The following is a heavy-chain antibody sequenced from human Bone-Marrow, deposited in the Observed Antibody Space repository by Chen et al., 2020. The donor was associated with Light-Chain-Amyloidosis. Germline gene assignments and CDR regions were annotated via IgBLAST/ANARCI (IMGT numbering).Heavy chain of an antibody. Sequence: EVELVESGGGLVQPGGSLRLSCESSGFTFSNYWMTWVRQAPGKGLEWVANIDENGSVKHYVDSVKGRFTISRDNVKNSLFLQMNSLRAEDTAVYYCARKGEDDESQFKYWGQGTAVTVSS. CDR3: ARKGEDDESQFKY. CDR2: IDENGSVK. V-gene: IGHV3-7*01. D-gene: IGHD1-1*01. CDR1: GFTFSNYW. J-gene: IGHJ4*02.